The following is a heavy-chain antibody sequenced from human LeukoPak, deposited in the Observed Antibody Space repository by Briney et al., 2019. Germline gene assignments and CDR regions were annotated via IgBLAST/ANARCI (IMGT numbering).Heavy chain of an antibody. CDR2: IYYSGST. CDR1: GGSISSSSYY. D-gene: IGHD6-19*01. Sequence: SETLSLTCTVSGGSISSSSYYWGWIRQPPGKGLEWIGSIYYSGSTYYNPSLKSRVTISVDTSKNQFSLKLSSVTAADTAVYYCASQGGSSGWYAHWGQGTLVTVSS. CDR3: ASQGGSSGWYAH. V-gene: IGHV4-39*07. J-gene: IGHJ4*02.